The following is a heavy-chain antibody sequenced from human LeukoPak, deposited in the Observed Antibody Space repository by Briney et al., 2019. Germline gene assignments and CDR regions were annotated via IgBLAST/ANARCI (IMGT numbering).Heavy chain of an antibody. D-gene: IGHD2/OR15-2a*01. J-gene: IGHJ4*02. CDR3: VSFYETY. CDR1: GNYW. Sequence: GGSLRLSCAASGNYWVHWVRQAPGKGLVWVSHINSDGSWTSYADSAKGRFTISKDNAKDTVYLQMNSLRAEDTAVYYCVSFYETYWGRGTLDTVSS. CDR2: INSDGSWT. V-gene: IGHV3-74*01.